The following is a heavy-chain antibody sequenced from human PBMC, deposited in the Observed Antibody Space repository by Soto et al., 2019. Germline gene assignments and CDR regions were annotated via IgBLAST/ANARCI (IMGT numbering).Heavy chain of an antibody. V-gene: IGHV3-30*18. D-gene: IGHD6-19*01. CDR3: AKDLFSGWYRYYYYYGMDV. CDR1: GFTLSSYG. Sequence: TGGSLRLSCAASGFTLSSYGMHWVRQAPGKGLEWVAVISYDGSNKYYADSVKGRFTISRDNSKNTLYLQMNSLRAEGTAVYYCAKDLFSGWYRYYYYYGMDVWGQGTTVTVS. CDR2: ISYDGSNK. J-gene: IGHJ6*02.